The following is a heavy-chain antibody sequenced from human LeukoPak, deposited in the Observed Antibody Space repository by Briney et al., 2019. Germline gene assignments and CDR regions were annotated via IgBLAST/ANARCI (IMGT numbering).Heavy chain of an antibody. V-gene: IGHV1-18*01. CDR3: ARAGMVRGVITILFDY. Sequence: ASVNVSCKSSGYTFTSYGISWVRQAPGQGLEWMGWITAYNGNTNYAHKLQGRVTMTTDTYTSTAYMELRGLRSDDTAVYYCARAGMVRGVITILFDYWGQGTLATVSS. D-gene: IGHD3-10*01. CDR1: GYTFTSYG. J-gene: IGHJ4*02. CDR2: ITAYNGNT.